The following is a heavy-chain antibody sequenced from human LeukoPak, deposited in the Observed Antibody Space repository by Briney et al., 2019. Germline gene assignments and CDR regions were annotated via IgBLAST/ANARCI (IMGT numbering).Heavy chain of an antibody. J-gene: IGHJ4*02. CDR3: ARARGIYPYYFDY. V-gene: IGHV3-74*01. Sequence: GGSLRLSCAASGFTFSYYWMHWVRQAPGKGLVWVSRISGDGSSTNYADSVKGRFTISRDNSQNTLYLQMNSLRAEDTAVYYCARARGIYPYYFDYWGQGTLVTVSS. CDR2: ISGDGSST. D-gene: IGHD3-16*01. CDR1: GFTFSYYW.